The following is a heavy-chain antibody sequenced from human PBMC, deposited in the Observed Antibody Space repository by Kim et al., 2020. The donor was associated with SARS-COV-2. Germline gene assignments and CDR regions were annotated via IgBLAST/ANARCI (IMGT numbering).Heavy chain of an antibody. CDR3: ARGLGGY. CDR2: IYYSGST. J-gene: IGHJ4*02. D-gene: IGHD3-16*01. Sequence: SETLSLTCTVSGDSISSHYWSWIRQPPGKGLEWIGYIYYSGSTNYNPSLKSRVTISIDTSKNQFSLKLTSVTAADTAVYYCARGLGGYWGQGTLVTVSS. CDR1: GDSISSHY. V-gene: IGHV4-59*11.